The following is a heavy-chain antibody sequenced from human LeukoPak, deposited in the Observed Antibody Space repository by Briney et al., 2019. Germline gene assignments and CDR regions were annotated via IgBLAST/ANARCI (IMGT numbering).Heavy chain of an antibody. CDR1: GFTFSSYG. J-gene: IGHJ4*02. CDR3: AKSRTVWSGYYCDY. V-gene: IGHV3-30*02. Sequence: GGSLRLSCAASGFTFSSYGMHWVRQAPGKGLEWVAFIRYDGSNKYYADSVKGRFTISRDNSKNTLYLQMNSLRAEDTAVHYCAKSRTVWSGYYCDYWGQGTLVTVSS. D-gene: IGHD3-3*01. CDR2: IRYDGSNK.